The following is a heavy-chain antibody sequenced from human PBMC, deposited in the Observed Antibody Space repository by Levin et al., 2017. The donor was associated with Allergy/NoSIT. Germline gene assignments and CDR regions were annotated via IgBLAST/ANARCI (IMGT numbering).Heavy chain of an antibody. J-gene: IGHJ3*02. CDR2: VGGRGDIT. V-gene: IGHV3-23*01. CDR1: GFTFSSYA. CDR3: AKAASGWFAFDI. Sequence: GESLNISCSASGFTFSSYAISWVRQAPGRGLEWVSTVGGRGDITYYADSVKGRFTISRDNSKNTLCLQMNSLRAEDTAIYYCAKAASGWFAFDIWGQGTMVTVSS. D-gene: IGHD6-19*01.